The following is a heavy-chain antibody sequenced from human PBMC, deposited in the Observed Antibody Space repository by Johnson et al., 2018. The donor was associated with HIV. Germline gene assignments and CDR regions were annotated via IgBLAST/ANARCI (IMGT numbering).Heavy chain of an antibody. Sequence: VQLVESGGGVVQPGRSLRLSCAASGFTFSDYGMHWVRQAPGKGLVWVAVISYDGTNKYYADSVKGIFTISRDNSKNTLFLQMNSLRGDDTALYYCARAYSYGAFDIWGLGTMVTVSS. D-gene: IGHD5-18*01. CDR3: ARAYSYGAFDI. CDR2: ISYDGTNK. J-gene: IGHJ3*02. CDR1: GFTFSDYG. V-gene: IGHV3-30*03.